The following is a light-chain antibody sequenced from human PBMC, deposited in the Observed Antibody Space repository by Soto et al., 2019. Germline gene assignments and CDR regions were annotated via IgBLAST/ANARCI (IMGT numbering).Light chain of an antibody. CDR3: QQTYDTPTT. V-gene: IGKV1-39*01. CDR1: QRIDNY. CDR2: AVT. Sequence: DIQMTQSPSSLSASVGDRVTITCRASQRIDNYLNWYQQKPGKAPNLVIYAVTTLQGGVPSRFSGSAYGTDFTLTISSLQPEDFATYYCQQTYDTPTTFGQGTKLEI. J-gene: IGKJ2*01.